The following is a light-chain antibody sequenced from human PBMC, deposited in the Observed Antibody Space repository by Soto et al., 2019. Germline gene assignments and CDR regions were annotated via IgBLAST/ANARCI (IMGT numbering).Light chain of an antibody. V-gene: IGKV3D-15*01. CDR3: HQYNNGPRT. Sequence: PSQIISSNLAWYQQKAGQAPRLLIYGASSRATGIPDRFSGSGSGTEFTLTISRLQTEDFAVYDCHQYNNGPRTFGQGTKVDIK. CDR1: QIISSN. CDR2: GAS. J-gene: IGKJ1*01.